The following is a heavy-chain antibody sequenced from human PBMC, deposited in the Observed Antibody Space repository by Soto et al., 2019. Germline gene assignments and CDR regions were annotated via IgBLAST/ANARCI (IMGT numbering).Heavy chain of an antibody. Sequence: PSETLSLTCDVYGGSFSGYIWTWIRQPPGKGLEWIASIYYSGSTYYNPSLKSRVTMSVDTSKNQFSLKLTSVNAADTAVYYCTRGGDAYKNGHWGQGTLVTVSS. CDR3: TRGGDAYKNGH. CDR1: GGSFSGYI. V-gene: IGHV4-34*01. J-gene: IGHJ4*02. D-gene: IGHD1-1*01. CDR2: IYYSGST.